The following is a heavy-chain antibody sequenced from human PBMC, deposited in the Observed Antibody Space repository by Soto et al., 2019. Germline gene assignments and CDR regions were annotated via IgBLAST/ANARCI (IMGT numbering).Heavy chain of an antibody. J-gene: IGHJ5*02. CDR1: GGSISSGGYY. D-gene: IGHD2-2*01. V-gene: IGHV4-31*03. CDR2: IYYSGST. CDR3: ARGYCSSTSCYGFAYWLDP. Sequence: PSETLSLTCTVSGGSISSGGYYWSWIRQHPGKGLEWIGYIYYSGSTYYNPSLKSRVTISVDTSKNQFSLKLSSVTAADTAVYYCARGYCSSTSCYGFAYWLDPWGQGTLVTVS.